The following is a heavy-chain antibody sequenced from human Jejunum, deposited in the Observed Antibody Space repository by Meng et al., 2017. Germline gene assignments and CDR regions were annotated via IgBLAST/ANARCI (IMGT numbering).Heavy chain of an antibody. CDR2: ISGNGNTR. V-gene: IGHV3-48*03. J-gene: IGHJ5*02. D-gene: IGHD6-19*01. CDR1: GFSFSTYE. Sequence: LKISCAASGFSFSTYEMNWVRQAPGKGLEWLLHISGNGNTRYYADSVKGRFTISRDNAKNSLYLQMDSLRAEDTAVYYCTSSVWYRFDNWGQGTLVTVSS. CDR3: TSSVWYRFDN.